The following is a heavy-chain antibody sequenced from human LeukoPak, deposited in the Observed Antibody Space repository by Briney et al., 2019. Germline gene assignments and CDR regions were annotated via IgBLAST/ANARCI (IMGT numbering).Heavy chain of an antibody. CDR2: IWYDGSNK. J-gene: IGHJ4*02. CDR3: ARARHGILTGYYLDY. V-gene: IGHV3-33*01. CDR1: GFTFGSYG. D-gene: IGHD3-9*01. Sequence: GGSLRLSCAASGFTFGSYGMHWVRQAPGKGLEWVTVIWYDGSNKYYADSVKGRFTISRDNSKDTLYLQMDSLRAEDTAVYYCARARHGILTGYYLDYWGQGTLVTVSS.